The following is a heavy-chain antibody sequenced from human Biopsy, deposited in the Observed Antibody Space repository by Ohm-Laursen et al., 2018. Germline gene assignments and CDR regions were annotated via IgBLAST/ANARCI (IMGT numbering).Heavy chain of an antibody. D-gene: IGHD1-26*01. Sequence: GASVKVSCKASGYAFTSHDINWVRQAPGQGLEWMGGIIPIFGTANYAQKFQGRVTITADESTSTAYMELSSLRSDDTAVYYRARDALGGGSYRFFYWGQGSLVTVSS. CDR2: IIPIFGTA. CDR3: ARDALGGGSYRFFY. V-gene: IGHV1-69*13. J-gene: IGHJ4*02. CDR1: GYAFTSHD.